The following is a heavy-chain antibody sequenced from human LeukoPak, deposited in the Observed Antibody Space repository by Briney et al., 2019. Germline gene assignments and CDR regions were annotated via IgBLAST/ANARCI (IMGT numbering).Heavy chain of an antibody. Sequence: SVKVSCKASGGTFSSYAISWVLQAPGQGLEWMGRIIPILGIANYAQKFQGRVTITADKSTSTAYMELRSLRSEDTAVYYCARVGGEGGYYYGMDVWGQGTTVTVSS. V-gene: IGHV1-69*04. CDR1: GGTFSSYA. D-gene: IGHD3-16*01. CDR2: IIPILGIA. CDR3: ARVGGEGGYYYGMDV. J-gene: IGHJ6*02.